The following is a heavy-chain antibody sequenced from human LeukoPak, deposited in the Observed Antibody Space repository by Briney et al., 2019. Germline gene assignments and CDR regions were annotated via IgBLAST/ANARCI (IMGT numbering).Heavy chain of an antibody. CDR1: GYSFTSYW. V-gene: IGHV5-51*01. CDR2: IYPGDSDT. D-gene: IGHD3-10*01. J-gene: IGHJ5*02. Sequence: GESLKISCKGSGYSFTSYWIGWVRQMPGKGLEWMGIIYPGDSDTRYSPSFQGQVTISADKPISTAYLQWSSLKASDTAMYYCARRVRGAWFGELPWFDPWGQGTLVTVSS. CDR3: ARRVRGAWFGELPWFDP.